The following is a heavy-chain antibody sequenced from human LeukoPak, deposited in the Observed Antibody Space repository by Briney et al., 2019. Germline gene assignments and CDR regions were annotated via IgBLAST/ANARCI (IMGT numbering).Heavy chain of an antibody. V-gene: IGHV3-30*01. J-gene: IGHJ3*02. CDR3: ARSEDYFDAFDI. Sequence: PGGSLRLSCAASGFTFSSYAMRWVRQAPGKGLEWVAVISYDGSNKYYADSVKGRFTISRDNSENTLCLQMNSLRAEDTAVYYCARSEDYFDAFDIWGQGTMVTVSS. CDR2: ISYDGSNK. D-gene: IGHD2/OR15-2a*01. CDR1: GFTFSSYA.